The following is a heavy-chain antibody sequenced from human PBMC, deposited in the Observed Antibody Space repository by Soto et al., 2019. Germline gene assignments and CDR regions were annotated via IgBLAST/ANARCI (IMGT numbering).Heavy chain of an antibody. CDR1: GYSFTSYW. CDR3: ARSRWHQIYYYGMDV. Sequence: GESLKISCKGSGYSFTSYWIGWVRQIPGKGLEWMGIIYPGDSDTRYSPSFQGQVTISADKSISTAYLQWSSLKASDTAMYYCARSRWHQIYYYGMDVWGQGTTVTVSS. CDR2: IYPGDSDT. J-gene: IGHJ6*02. V-gene: IGHV5-51*01.